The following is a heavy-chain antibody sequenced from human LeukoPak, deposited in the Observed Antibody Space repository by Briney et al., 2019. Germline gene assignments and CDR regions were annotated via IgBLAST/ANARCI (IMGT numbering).Heavy chain of an antibody. J-gene: IGHJ4*02. V-gene: IGHV4-34*01. CDR1: GGSFSGYY. CDR2: INHSGST. CDR3: ARHGGIYGDYSSFDY. D-gene: IGHD4-17*01. Sequence: PSETLSLTCAVYGGSFSGYYWSWIRQPPGKGLEWIGEINHSGSTNYNPSLKSRVTISVDTSKNQFSLKLSSVTAADTAVYYCARHGGIYGDYSSFDYWGQGTLVTVSS.